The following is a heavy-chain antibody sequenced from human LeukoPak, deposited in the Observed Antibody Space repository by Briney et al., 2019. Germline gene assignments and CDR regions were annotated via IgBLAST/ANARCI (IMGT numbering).Heavy chain of an antibody. J-gene: IGHJ4*02. Sequence: GASVKVSCKASGGTFSSYAISWVRQAPGQGLEWMGGIIPIFGTANYAQKFQGRVTITADKSTSTAYMELSSLRAEDTALYYCAKAGGGELSSTQVDYWGQGTLVTVSS. D-gene: IGHD3-16*02. CDR2: IIPIFGTA. CDR1: GGTFSSYA. CDR3: AKAGGGELSSTQVDY. V-gene: IGHV1-69*06.